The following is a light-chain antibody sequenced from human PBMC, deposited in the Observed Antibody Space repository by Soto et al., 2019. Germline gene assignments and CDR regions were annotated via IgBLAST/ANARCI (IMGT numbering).Light chain of an antibody. CDR2: GAS. J-gene: IGKJ1*01. Sequence: EIVLTQSPGTLSWSSGERATLSCWASQSVSSSYLAWYQQKPGQAPRLLIYGASSRATGIPDRFSGSGSGTDFTLTISRLEPEDFAVYYCQQYGSARTFGQGTKVDI. CDR1: QSVSSSY. V-gene: IGKV3-20*01. CDR3: QQYGSART.